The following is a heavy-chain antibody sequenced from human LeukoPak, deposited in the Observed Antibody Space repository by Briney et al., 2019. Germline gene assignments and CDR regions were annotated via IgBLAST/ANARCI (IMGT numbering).Heavy chain of an antibody. J-gene: IGHJ4*02. CDR2: INPNSGGT. D-gene: IGHD2-2*01. Sequence: ASVKVSCKASGYTFTGYHMHWVRQAPGQGLEWMGWINPNSGGTNYAQQFQGRVTMTRDTSINTAYMELSRLRSDDTAVYFCAREGGYCRSTSCYDPNFDYWGQGTLVTVSS. CDR1: GYTFTGYH. CDR3: AREGGYCRSTSCYDPNFDY. V-gene: IGHV1-2*02.